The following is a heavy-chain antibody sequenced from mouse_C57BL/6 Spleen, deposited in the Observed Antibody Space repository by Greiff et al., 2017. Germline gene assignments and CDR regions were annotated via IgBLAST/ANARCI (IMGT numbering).Heavy chain of an antibody. J-gene: IGHJ1*03. V-gene: IGHV1-69*01. CDR1: GYTFTSYW. Sequence: QVQLQQPGAELVMPGASVKLSCKASGYTFTSYWMHWVKQRPGQGLEWIGEIDPSDSYTNYHQKFKGKSTLTVDKSSSTAYMQLSSLTSEDSAVYYCARYYGSSYWYFDVWGTGTTVTVSS. CDR2: IDPSDSYT. D-gene: IGHD1-1*01. CDR3: ARYYGSSYWYFDV.